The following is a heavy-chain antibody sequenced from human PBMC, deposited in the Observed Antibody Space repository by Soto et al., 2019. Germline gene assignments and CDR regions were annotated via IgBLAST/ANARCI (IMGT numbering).Heavy chain of an antibody. Sequence: SETLSLTCAVSGGSISSSNWWNWVRQPPGKGLEWIGEINHSGSTNYNPSLKSRVTISVDTSKNQFSLKLSSVTAADTAVYYCARGGVAYYYDSSGYPIHIHYLFDYCGQGTLVIVSS. CDR2: INHSGST. J-gene: IGHJ4*02. CDR1: GGSISSSNW. CDR3: ARGGVAYYYDSSGYPIHIHYLFDY. V-gene: IGHV4-4*02. D-gene: IGHD3-22*01.